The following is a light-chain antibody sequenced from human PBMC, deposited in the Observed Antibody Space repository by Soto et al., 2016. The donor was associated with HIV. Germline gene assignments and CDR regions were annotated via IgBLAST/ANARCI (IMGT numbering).Light chain of an antibody. CDR3: MQALQTPFT. CDR2: LGS. J-gene: IGKJ3*01. Sequence: DIVMTQSPLSLPVTPGEPATISCRSSQSLLHSNGYNYLDWYLQKPGQSPQLLIYLGSNRASGVTDRFSGSGSGTDFTLKISRVEAEDVGVYYCMQALQTPFTLGPGTKGGYQT. CDR1: QSLLHSNGYNY. V-gene: IGKV2-28*01.